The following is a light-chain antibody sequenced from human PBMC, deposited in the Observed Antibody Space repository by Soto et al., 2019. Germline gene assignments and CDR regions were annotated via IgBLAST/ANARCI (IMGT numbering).Light chain of an antibody. CDR2: DAS. V-gene: IGKV3-11*01. Sequence: EVVLTQSPATLSLSPGEIATLSCGASESIDSYLAWYQQKLGQAPKLLIYDASHRAIGIPGRFSGDGSGTDFTLTISSLEPEDFAVYYCQWRSDWPPRLTFGGGTKVEIK. CDR3: QWRSDWPPRLT. J-gene: IGKJ4*01. CDR1: ESIDSY.